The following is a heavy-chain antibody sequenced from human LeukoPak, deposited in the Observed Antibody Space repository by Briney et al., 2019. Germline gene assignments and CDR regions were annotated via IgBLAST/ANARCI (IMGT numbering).Heavy chain of an antibody. D-gene: IGHD4-17*01. CDR2: IRSKAFGGTP. CDR1: GFTFDDYA. Sequence: GGSLRLFCSASGFTFDDYAVSWFRQAPGKGLEWVGFIRSKAFGGTPEYAASVRGRFTISRDDSKSIAYLQMNSLKTEGTAVYYCTRNTVTVHFDYWSQGTLVTVSS. V-gene: IGHV3-49*03. CDR3: TRNTVTVHFDY. J-gene: IGHJ4*02.